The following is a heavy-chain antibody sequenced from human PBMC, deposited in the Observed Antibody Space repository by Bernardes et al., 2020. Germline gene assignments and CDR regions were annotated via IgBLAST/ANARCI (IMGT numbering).Heavy chain of an antibody. CDR2: ISAYNGNT. CDR1: GYTFTSYG. V-gene: IGHV1-18*01. CDR3: ARDWRPSLQPGYDY. Sequence: ASVKVSCKASGYTFTSYGISWVRQAPGQGLEWMGWISAYNGNTNYAQKLQGRVTMTTDTSTSTAYMELRSLRSDDTAVYYCARDWRPSLQPGYDYWGQGTLVTVSS. D-gene: IGHD1-1*01. J-gene: IGHJ4*02.